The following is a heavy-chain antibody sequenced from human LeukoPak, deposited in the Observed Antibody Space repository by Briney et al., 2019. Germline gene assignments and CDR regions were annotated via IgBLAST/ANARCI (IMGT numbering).Heavy chain of an antibody. J-gene: IGHJ5*02. CDR2: ISSSSGYI. Sequence: PGGSLRLSCAASGFTFGLYTMNWVRQAPGQGLEWVSAISSSSGYIYYADSVKGRFTISRDNAENSLYLQMNSLRAEDTAIYFCAREDYGSGWTGWFDAWGQGTLVTVSS. CDR1: GFTFGLYT. V-gene: IGHV3-21*01. D-gene: IGHD6-19*01. CDR3: AREDYGSGWTGWFDA.